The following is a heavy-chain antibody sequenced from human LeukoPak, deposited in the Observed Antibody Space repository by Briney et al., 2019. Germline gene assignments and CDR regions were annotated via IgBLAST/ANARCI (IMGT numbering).Heavy chain of an antibody. D-gene: IGHD3-16*01. CDR1: GLSFGDYT. J-gene: IGHJ3*02. Sequence: PGGSLRLSCEASGLSFGDYTMHWVRQAPGKGLEWVSLISRNGAATKYAGSVRGRFTISRDNSKNSLYLQMDSLNTEDTALYYCARVDRLIDAFDIWGQGTMVTVSS. V-gene: IGHV3-43*01. CDR2: ISRNGAAT. CDR3: ARVDRLIDAFDI.